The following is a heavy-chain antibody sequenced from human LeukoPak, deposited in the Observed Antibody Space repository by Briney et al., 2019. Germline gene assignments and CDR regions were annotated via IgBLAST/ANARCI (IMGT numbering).Heavy chain of an antibody. Sequence: ASVKVSCKASGYTFTGYYMHWVRQAPGQGLEWMGWINPNSGGTNYAQKFQGRVTMTRDTSISTAYMELSSLRSEDTAIYYCARGYSGYDNEYGAYYFDYWGQGALVTVSS. J-gene: IGHJ4*02. CDR1: GYTFTGYY. D-gene: IGHD5-12*01. V-gene: IGHV1-2*02. CDR2: INPNSGGT. CDR3: ARGYSGYDNEYGAYYFDY.